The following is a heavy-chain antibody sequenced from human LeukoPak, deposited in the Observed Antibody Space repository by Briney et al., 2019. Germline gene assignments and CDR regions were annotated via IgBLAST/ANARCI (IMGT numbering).Heavy chain of an antibody. V-gene: IGHV4-39*07. CDR3: ARAVPGYFDY. Sequence: SETLSLTCTVSGGSISSSSYYWSWIRQPPGKGLEWIGEINHSGSTNYNPSLKSRVTISVDTSKNQFSLKLSSVTAADTAVYYCARAVPGYFDYWGQGTLVTVSS. CDR1: GGSISSSSYY. CDR2: INHSGST. J-gene: IGHJ4*02.